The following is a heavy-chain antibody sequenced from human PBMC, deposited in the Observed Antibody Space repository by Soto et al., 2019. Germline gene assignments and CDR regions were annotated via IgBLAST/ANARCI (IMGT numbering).Heavy chain of an antibody. CDR1: GGSFSGYY. J-gene: IGHJ6*03. CDR2: INHSGST. Sequence: QVQLQQWGAGLLKPSETLSLTCAVYGGSFSGYYWSWIRQPPGKGLEWIGEINHSGSTNYNPSLKSRFTISVDTSKNQFSLKLSSVTAADTAVYYCATAVYYYYMDVWGKGTTVTVSS. CDR3: ATAVYYYYMDV. V-gene: IGHV4-34*01.